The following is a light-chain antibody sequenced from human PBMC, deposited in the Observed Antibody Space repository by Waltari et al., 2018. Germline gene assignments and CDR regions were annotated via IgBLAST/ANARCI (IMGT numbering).Light chain of an antibody. CDR1: ALPRLY. V-gene: IGLV3-25*03. CDR3: QSADTDFANHLL. CDR2: KDT. J-gene: IGLJ2*01. Sequence: SYDLTQPPSVSVSPGQTARITCSGNALPRLYSYWYQQKPGQAPLLLIYKDTQRASGIPERFSGSSSGTTVTLTISGVQAEDEADYYCQSADTDFANHLLFGGGTQLTVL.